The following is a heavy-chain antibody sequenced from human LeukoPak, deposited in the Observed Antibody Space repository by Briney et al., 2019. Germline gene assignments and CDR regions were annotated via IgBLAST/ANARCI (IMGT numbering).Heavy chain of an antibody. CDR2: INWNSGSR. V-gene: IGHV3-9*01. D-gene: IGHD4-17*01. CDR3: VKENYGDQGLDV. CDR1: GFTFDDYA. J-gene: IGHJ6*02. Sequence: GGSLRLSCAASGFTFDDYAMHWVRQAPGKGLEWVSGINWNSGSRGYADSVKGRFIISRDNAKNSLYLQMNSLRAEDTALYYCVKENYGDQGLDVWGQGTTVTVSS.